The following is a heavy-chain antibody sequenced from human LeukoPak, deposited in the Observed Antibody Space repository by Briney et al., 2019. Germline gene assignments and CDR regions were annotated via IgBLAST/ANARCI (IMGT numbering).Heavy chain of an antibody. CDR2: ITGAGSST. J-gene: IGHJ4*02. V-gene: IGHV3-23*01. D-gene: IGHD5-18*01. CDR1: GFTFKSYG. Sequence: GGSLRLSCAASGFTFKSYGMTWVRQVPGKGLEWVSSITGAGSSTKYADSVNGRFTISRDNSKNTVSLQMTGLRAEDTAVYYCARKVAVAMDLDYWGQGTLVTVSS. CDR3: ARKVAVAMDLDY.